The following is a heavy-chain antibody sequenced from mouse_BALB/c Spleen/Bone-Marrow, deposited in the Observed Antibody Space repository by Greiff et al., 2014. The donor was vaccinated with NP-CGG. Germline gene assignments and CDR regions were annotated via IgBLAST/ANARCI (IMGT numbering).Heavy chain of an antibody. CDR1: GFNIKDTF. CDR2: IDPVNGDT. V-gene: IGHV14-3*02. Sequence: VQLQQSGAELVKPGASVKLSCTASGFNIKDTFMHWVKQRPEQGLEWIGRIDPVNGDTKYDPKFQGKATITADTSSNTAYLQLSSLTSEDTAVYYCTKPSFYYGSSYWYFDVWGAGTTVTVSS. CDR3: TKPSFYYGSSYWYFDV. D-gene: IGHD1-1*01. J-gene: IGHJ1*01.